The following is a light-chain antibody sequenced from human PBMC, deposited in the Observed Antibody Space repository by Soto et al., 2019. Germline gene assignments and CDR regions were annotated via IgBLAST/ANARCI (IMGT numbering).Light chain of an antibody. CDR1: HIILSR. V-gene: IGKV1-5*01. Sequence: DLQTPQSPSNLSSSVVYRFTFTCLALHIILSRLAWYQQKPGKAPSLLISGSSTLESGVPSRFSASPLSGSASGKAFSITISSMQNDDFENYYCQQYNTYPWTCGQGTKGDIK. CDR2: GSS. CDR3: QQYNTYPWT. J-gene: IGKJ1*01.